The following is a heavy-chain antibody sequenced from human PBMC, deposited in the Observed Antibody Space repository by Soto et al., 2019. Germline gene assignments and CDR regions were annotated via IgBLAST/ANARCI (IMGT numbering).Heavy chain of an antibody. CDR1: GYIFFSHG. CDR3: ARASYCSDGSCYQDS. Sequence: GSVKGSCKNSGYIFFSHGISWGGQGPGQGLEWMGWISAYNGNTKSAQKVQGRVTMTTDTSTSTAYMELRSLSSDDTAVYYCARASYCSDGSCYQDSWGQGTLVTVSS. D-gene: IGHD2-15*01. CDR2: ISAYNGNT. J-gene: IGHJ4*02. V-gene: IGHV1-18*01.